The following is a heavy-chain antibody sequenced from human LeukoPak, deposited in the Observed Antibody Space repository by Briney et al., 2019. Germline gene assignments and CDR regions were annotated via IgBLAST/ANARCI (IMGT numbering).Heavy chain of an antibody. CDR1: GGSISSYY. D-gene: IGHD3-22*01. CDR3: ARGASSGYLFDY. J-gene: IGHJ4*02. Sequence: PSETLSLTCTVSGGSISSYYWSWIRQPARKGLEWIGRIYTSGSTNYNPSLTSRVTMSVDTSKNQFPLKLTSVTAADTAVYYCARGASSGYLFDYWGQGTLVTVSS. V-gene: IGHV4-4*07. CDR2: IYTSGST.